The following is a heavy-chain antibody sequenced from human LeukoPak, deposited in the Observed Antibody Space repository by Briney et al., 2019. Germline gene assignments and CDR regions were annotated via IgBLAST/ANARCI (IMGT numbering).Heavy chain of an antibody. CDR1: GFTFSTYV. V-gene: IGHV3-33*01. CDR2: IWHDGSNK. CDR3: ARDRGYTYGHPLDY. J-gene: IGHJ4*02. Sequence: QAGGSLRLSCAASGFTFSTYVIRWVRQAPGKGLEWVALIWHDGSNKYYGDSVKDRFTISRDNSKNTLYLQMDSLRDEDTAVYYCARDRGYTYGHPLDYWGQGTLVTVSS. D-gene: IGHD5-18*01.